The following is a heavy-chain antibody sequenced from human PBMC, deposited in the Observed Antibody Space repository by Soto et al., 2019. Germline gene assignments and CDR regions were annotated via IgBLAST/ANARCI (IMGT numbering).Heavy chain of an antibody. V-gene: IGHV3-11*01. CDR3: ARAWKIATVGLIIMSNGMDV. J-gene: IGHJ6*02. CDR2: SSNRDRST. D-gene: IGHD3-3*01. Sequence: QVQLVESGGGLVKPGGSLRLSCEASGFIFSDYYMSWVRQAPGKGLEWISYSSNRDRSTYYADSVKDRFTVSRDNAKNSVFLQSNSVRAEDTAGYYSARAWKIATVGLIIMSNGMDVWGQGTTVTVSS. CDR1: GFIFSDYY.